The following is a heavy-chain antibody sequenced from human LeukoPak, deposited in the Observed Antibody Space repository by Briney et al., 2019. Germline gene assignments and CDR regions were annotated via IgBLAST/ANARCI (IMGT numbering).Heavy chain of an antibody. V-gene: IGHV3-21*04. Sequence: GGSLRLSCAVSGFTFSNYNMNWVRQAPGKGLEWVSSISSSSDYIYYADSVKGRFTISRDNAKNSLYLQMNSLRAEDMALYYCAKGLSGSYYLDYFDYWGQGTLVTVSS. CDR3: AKGLSGSYYLDYFDY. CDR2: ISSSSDYI. CDR1: GFTFSNYN. D-gene: IGHD1-26*01. J-gene: IGHJ4*02.